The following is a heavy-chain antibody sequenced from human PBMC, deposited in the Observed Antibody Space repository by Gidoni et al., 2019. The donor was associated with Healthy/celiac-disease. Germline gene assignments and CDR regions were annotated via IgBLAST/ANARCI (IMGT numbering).Heavy chain of an antibody. CDR2: INHSGST. CDR1: GGSFSGYY. D-gene: IGHD2-2*01. J-gene: IGHJ6*03. Sequence: QVQLQQWGAGLLKPSETLSLTCAVYGGSFSGYYWSWIRQPPGKGLEWIGEINHSGSTNYNPSLKSRVTISVDTSKNQFSLKLSSVTAADTAVYYCARLAWVCSSTSCHHPNYYYYYYMDVWGKGTTVTVSS. CDR3: ARLAWVCSSTSCHHPNYYYYYYMDV. V-gene: IGHV4-34*01.